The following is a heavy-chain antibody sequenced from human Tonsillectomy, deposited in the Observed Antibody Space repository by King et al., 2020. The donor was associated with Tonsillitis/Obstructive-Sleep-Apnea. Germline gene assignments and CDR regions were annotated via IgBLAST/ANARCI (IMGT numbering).Heavy chain of an antibody. J-gene: IGHJ3*02. Sequence: VQLVESGGGLVQPGGSLRVSCAASGFTFSSYEMNWVRQAPGKGLEWVSYISGSGSTIYYVDSVKGRFTISRDNAKNSLYLQMNILRAEDTAVYYCARKNYGDYTMGAFDIWGQGTMVTVSS. CDR1: GFTFSSYE. CDR2: ISGSGSTI. V-gene: IGHV3-48*03. CDR3: ARKNYGDYTMGAFDI. D-gene: IGHD4-17*01.